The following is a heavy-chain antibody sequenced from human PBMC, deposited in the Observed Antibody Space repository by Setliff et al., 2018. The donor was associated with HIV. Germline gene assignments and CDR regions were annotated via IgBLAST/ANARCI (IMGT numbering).Heavy chain of an antibody. V-gene: IGHV4-59*11. D-gene: IGHD3-22*01. J-gene: IGHJ4*02. Sequence: PSETLSLTCTVSGGSISRHYWSWIRQPPGKGLEWIGYIYYSGSTNYNPSLKSRVTISVDTSKNQFSLKLSSVTAADTAVYYCARAKYYYDSSGYYPFDYWGQGTLVTVSS. CDR3: ARAKYYYDSSGYYPFDY. CDR2: IYYSGST. CDR1: GGSISRHY.